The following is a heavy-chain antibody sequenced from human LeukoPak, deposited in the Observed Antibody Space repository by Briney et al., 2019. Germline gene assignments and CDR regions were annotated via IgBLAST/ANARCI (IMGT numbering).Heavy chain of an antibody. V-gene: IGHV1-18*01. Sequence: ASVKVSCKASGYTLTSYGISWVQQAPGQGLEWMGWISAYNGNTNYAQKLQGRVTMTTDTSTSTAYMELRSLRSDDTAVYYCARVGALTTPFDYWGQGTLVTVSS. CDR1: GYTLTSYG. CDR3: ARVGALTTPFDY. J-gene: IGHJ4*02. D-gene: IGHD4/OR15-4a*01. CDR2: ISAYNGNT.